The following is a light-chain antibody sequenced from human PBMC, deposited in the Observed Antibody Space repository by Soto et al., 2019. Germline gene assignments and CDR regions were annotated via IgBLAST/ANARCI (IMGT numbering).Light chain of an antibody. CDR2: GAS. V-gene: IGKV3-15*01. Sequence: EVLMTQSPATLSVSPGERATLSCRASQSVSGKLAWYQQKPGQAPRLLIYGASTRATGIPARFSGSGSGTDFTLTISSLEPEDFAVYYCHQRQYWPPITFGQGTRLEIK. J-gene: IGKJ5*01. CDR3: HQRQYWPPIT. CDR1: QSVSGK.